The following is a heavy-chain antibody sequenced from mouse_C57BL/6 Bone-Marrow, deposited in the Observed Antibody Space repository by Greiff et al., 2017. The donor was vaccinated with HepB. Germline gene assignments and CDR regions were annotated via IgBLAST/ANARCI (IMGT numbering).Heavy chain of an antibody. J-gene: IGHJ3*01. V-gene: IGHV1-15*01. CDR3: TRSEDGYSWFAY. Sequence: LVESGAELVRPGASVTLSCKASGYTFTDYEMHWVKQTPVHGLEWIGAIDPETGGTAYNQKFKGKAILTADKSSSTAYMELRSLTSEDSAVYYCTRSEDGYSWFAYWGQGTLVTVSA. D-gene: IGHD2-3*01. CDR1: GYTFTDYE. CDR2: IDPETGGT.